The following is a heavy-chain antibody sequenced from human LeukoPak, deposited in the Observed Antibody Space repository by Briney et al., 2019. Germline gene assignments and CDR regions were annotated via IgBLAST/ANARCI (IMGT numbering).Heavy chain of an antibody. Sequence: PSETLSLTCAVYGGSFSGYYWSWIRQPPGKGLEWIGEINHSGSTNYNPSLTSRVTISVDTSKNQFSLKLSSVTAADTAVYYCARGRARYGSGSYYIDYWGQGTLVTVSS. CDR2: INHSGST. V-gene: IGHV4-34*01. CDR1: GGSFSGYY. J-gene: IGHJ4*02. D-gene: IGHD3-10*01. CDR3: ARGRARYGSGSYYIDY.